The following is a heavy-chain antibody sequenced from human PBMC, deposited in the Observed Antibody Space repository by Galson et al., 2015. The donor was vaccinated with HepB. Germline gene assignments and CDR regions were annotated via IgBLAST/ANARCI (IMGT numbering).Heavy chain of an antibody. Sequence: SVKVSCKASGGTFSSYAISWVRQAPGQGLEWMGRIIPILGIANYAQKFQGRVTITADKSTSTAYMELSSLRSEDPAVYYCARDRYCSSTSCYKNYYGMDVWGQGATVTVSS. J-gene: IGHJ6*02. V-gene: IGHV1-69*04. CDR2: IIPILGIA. D-gene: IGHD2-2*02. CDR1: GGTFSSYA. CDR3: ARDRYCSSTSCYKNYYGMDV.